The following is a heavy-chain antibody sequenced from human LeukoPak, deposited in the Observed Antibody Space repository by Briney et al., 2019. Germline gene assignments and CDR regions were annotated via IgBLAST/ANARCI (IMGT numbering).Heavy chain of an antibody. D-gene: IGHD6-19*01. CDR2: ISSSSSYI. CDR1: GFTFSSYS. Sequence: GGSLRLSCAASGFTFSSYSMNWVRQAPGKGLEWVSSISSSSSYIYYADSVKGRFTISRDNAKNSLYLQMNSLRAEDTAVYYCARHPSSSGWLPDAFDIWGQGTMVTVSS. CDR3: ARHPSSSGWLPDAFDI. J-gene: IGHJ3*02. V-gene: IGHV3-21*01.